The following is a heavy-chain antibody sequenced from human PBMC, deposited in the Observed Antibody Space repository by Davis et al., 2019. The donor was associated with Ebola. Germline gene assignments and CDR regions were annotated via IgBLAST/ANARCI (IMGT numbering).Heavy chain of an antibody. CDR2: ISSSGSTI. J-gene: IGHJ6*02. V-gene: IGHV3-11*01. CDR1: GFTFSDYY. Sequence: GGSLRLSCAASGFTFSDYYMSWIRQAPGKGLEWVSYISSSGSTIYYADSVKGRFTISRDNAKNSLYLQMNSLRAEDTAVYYCAKTYYDFWSGTYYYGMDVWGQGTTVTVSS. CDR3: AKTYYDFWSGTYYYGMDV. D-gene: IGHD3-3*01.